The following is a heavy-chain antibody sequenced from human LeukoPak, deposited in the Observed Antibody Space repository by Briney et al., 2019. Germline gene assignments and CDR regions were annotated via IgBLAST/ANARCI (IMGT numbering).Heavy chain of an antibody. CDR3: AKSIAVAGVAGGRTFDY. CDR2: IRYDGSDK. CDR1: GFTFSSYW. J-gene: IGHJ4*02. Sequence: PGGSLRLSCAASGFTFSSYWMSWVRQAPGKGLEWVAFIRYDGSDKYYTDSVKGRFTISRDNSKNTLYLQMNSLRGEDTAVYYCAKSIAVAGVAGGRTFDYWGQGTLVTVSS. V-gene: IGHV3-30*02. D-gene: IGHD6-19*01.